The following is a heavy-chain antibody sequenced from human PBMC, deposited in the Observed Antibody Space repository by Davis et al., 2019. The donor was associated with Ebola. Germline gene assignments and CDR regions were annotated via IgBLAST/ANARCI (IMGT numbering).Heavy chain of an antibody. J-gene: IGHJ4*02. V-gene: IGHV4-39*07. CDR3: ARARITTVRGVI. CDR1: GGPTSSSSYY. D-gene: IGHD3-10*01. Sequence: MPSETLSPTCTLPGGPTSSSSYYWGWIRQPPGKGLEWIGSIYYSGSTYYNPSLKSRVTISVDTSKNQFSLKLSSVTAADTAVYYCARARITTVRGVIWSQGTLVTVSS. CDR2: IYYSGST.